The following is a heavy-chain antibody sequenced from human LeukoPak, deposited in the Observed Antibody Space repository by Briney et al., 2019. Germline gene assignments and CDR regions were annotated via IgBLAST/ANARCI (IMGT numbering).Heavy chain of an antibody. Sequence: SETLSLTCTVSGGSISSGGYYWSWIRRPPGKGLEWIGYIYHSGSTYYNPSLKSRVTISVDRSKNQFSLKLSSVTAADTAVYYCARGRLLLYNTLPFDYWGQGTLVTVSS. D-gene: IGHD2/OR15-2a*01. J-gene: IGHJ4*02. CDR2: IYHSGST. CDR1: GGSISSGGYY. V-gene: IGHV4-30-2*01. CDR3: ARGRLLLYNTLPFDY.